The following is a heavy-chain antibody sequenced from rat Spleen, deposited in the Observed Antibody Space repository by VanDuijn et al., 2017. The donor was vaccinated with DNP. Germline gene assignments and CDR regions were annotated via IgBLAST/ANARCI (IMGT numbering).Heavy chain of an antibody. V-gene: IGHV2-47*01. CDR1: GLSLTSNS. Sequence: QVQLKESGPGLVQPSQTLSLTCTVSGLSLTSNSVSWFRQPPGKGLEWIGAIWSGGGTDYNSGLKSRLSISRDTSKSQVLLKMNSMETEDTAIYFCARGSGTYYWYFDFWGPGTMVTVSS. CDR2: IWSGGGT. J-gene: IGHJ1*01. D-gene: IGHD5-1*01. CDR3: ARGSGTYYWYFDF.